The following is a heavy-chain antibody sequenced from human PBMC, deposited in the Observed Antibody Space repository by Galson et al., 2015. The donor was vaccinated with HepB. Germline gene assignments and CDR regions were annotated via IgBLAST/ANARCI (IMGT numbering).Heavy chain of an antibody. J-gene: IGHJ3*02. CDR2: IYPGDSDT. CDR1: GYSFTSYW. D-gene: IGHD3-22*01. Sequence: QSGAEVKKPGESLKISCKGSGYSFTSYWIGWVRQMPGKGLEWMGIIYPGDSDTRYSPSFQGQVTISADKSISTAYLQWSSLKASDTAMYYCARQYPYYYDSSGYYGDAFDIWGQGTMVTVSS. V-gene: IGHV5-51*01. CDR3: ARQYPYYYDSSGYYGDAFDI.